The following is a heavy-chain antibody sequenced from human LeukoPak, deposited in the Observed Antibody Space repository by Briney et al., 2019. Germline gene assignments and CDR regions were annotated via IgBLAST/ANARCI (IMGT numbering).Heavy chain of an antibody. D-gene: IGHD2-15*01. V-gene: IGHV6-1*01. CDR1: GDSVSSNSAA. CDR2: TYYRSKWYN. J-gene: IGHJ4*02. Sequence: SQTLSLTCAISGDSVSSNSAAWNWIRQSPSRGLEWLGRTYYRSKWYNDYAVSVKSRITINPDTSKNQFSLQLNSVTPEDTAVYYCARGIGQLRSPVEYVVVVAATPDLYSFDYWGQGTLVTVSS. CDR3: ARGIGQLRSPVEYVVVVAATPDLYSFDY.